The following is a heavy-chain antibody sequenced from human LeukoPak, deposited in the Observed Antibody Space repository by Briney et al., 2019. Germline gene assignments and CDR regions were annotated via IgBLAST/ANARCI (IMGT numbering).Heavy chain of an antibody. J-gene: IGHJ5*02. V-gene: IGHV3-23*01. D-gene: IGHD6-19*01. Sequence: PGGSLRLSCAASGITFSTYAMTWVRQAPGKGLEWVSSINYSGSGTFYADSVKGRFTISRDNSKDTLYLQMSSLRVEDTAVYYCAKEEYDSGWYKWFGPWGQGTLVTVSS. CDR3: AKEEYDSGWYKWFGP. CDR1: GITFSTYA. CDR2: INYSGSGT.